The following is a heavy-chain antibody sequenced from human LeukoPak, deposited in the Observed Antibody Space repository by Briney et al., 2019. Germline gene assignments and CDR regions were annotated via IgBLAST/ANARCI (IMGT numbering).Heavy chain of an antibody. J-gene: IGHJ3*02. V-gene: IGHV4-59*01. CDR1: RGSISPNY. Sequence: PSETLSLTCTVSRGSISPNYWTWIRQPPGKGLELIGYIYYIGSTNYNPSLKSRVTISLDTSRNQFSLRLSSVTAADTAVYYCARLLDYDSSGYPDTFDIWGQGTMVTVSS. CDR3: ARLLDYDSSGYPDTFDI. CDR2: IYYIGST. D-gene: IGHD3-22*01.